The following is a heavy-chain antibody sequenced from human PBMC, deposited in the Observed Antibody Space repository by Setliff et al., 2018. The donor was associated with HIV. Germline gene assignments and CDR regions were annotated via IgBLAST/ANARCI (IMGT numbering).Heavy chain of an antibody. CDR3: ARDLGTAMDGDAFDI. D-gene: IGHD5-18*01. Sequence: TSETLSLTCTVSSDSISSSYWTWIRQPPGQGLEWIGSIYHSGNTYYMPSLQSRVTISVDMSKNQFSLKLSSVTAADTAVYYCARDLGTAMDGDAFDIWGQGTMVTVSS. CDR2: IYHSGNT. J-gene: IGHJ3*02. V-gene: IGHV4-38-2*02. CDR1: SDSISSSY.